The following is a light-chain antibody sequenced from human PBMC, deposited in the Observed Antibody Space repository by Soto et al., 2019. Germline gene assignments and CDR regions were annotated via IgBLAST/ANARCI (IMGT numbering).Light chain of an antibody. CDR3: SAWDNSLNGYF. CDR1: SSNIGSNT. Sequence: QSVLTQPLSVSASPGQRVTISCSGGSSNIGSNTVAWYQHLPGRAPPRLILPAGQRPSGVPGRFSGSKSGTSASLAISGLQSEDEGDYYCSAWDNSLNGYFVGPGTKVTVL. J-gene: IGLJ1*01. V-gene: IGLV1-44*01. CDR2: PAG.